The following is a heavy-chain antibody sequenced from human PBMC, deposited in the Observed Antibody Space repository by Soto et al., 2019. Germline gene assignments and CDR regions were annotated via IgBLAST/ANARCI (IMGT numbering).Heavy chain of an antibody. J-gene: IGHJ5*02. Sequence: EVQLVESGGGLVQPGGSLRLSCAASGFTVSSNYMSWVRQAPGKGLEWVSVIYSGGSTYYADSVKGRFTISRHNSKNTLDLQMNSLRAEDTAVDYCARGYGGYSNWFDPWGQGTLVTVSS. V-gene: IGHV3-53*04. CDR2: IYSGGST. CDR3: ARGYGGYSNWFDP. D-gene: IGHD5-12*01. CDR1: GFTVSSNY.